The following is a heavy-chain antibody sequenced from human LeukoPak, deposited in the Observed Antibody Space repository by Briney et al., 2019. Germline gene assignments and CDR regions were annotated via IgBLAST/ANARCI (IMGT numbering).Heavy chain of an antibody. D-gene: IGHD2-15*01. J-gene: IGHJ4*02. V-gene: IGHV4-34*01. CDR2: INHSGST. Sequence: SETLSLTCAVYGGSFSGYYWSWIRQPPGKGLEWIGEINHSGSTNYNPSLKSRVTISVDTSKNQFSLKLSSVTAADTAVYYCANLSGWDYWGQGTLATVSS. CDR3: ANLSGWDY. CDR1: GGSFSGYY.